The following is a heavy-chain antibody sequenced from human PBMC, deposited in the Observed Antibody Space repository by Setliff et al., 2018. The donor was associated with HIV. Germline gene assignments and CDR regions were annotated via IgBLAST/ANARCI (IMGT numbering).Heavy chain of an antibody. CDR2: IYTSGST. CDR3: ARASSGYESRGLFDY. Sequence: SETLSLTCAVSGYSIRSSYWWGWIRQSPGKGLEWIGRIYTSGSTYYNPSLESRLTISIDTSKNQFFLKLRSVTAADTAVYFCARASSGYESRGLFDYWGQGMLVTVSS. D-gene: IGHD5-12*01. V-gene: IGHV4-28*03. J-gene: IGHJ4*02. CDR1: GYSIRSSYW.